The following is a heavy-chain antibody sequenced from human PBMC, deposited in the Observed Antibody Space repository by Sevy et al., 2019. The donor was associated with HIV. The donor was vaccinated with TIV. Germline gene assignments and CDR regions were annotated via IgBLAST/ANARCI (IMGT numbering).Heavy chain of an antibody. CDR1: GDSVSSSSAA. CDR3: ARGDELNSYYYGMDV. V-gene: IGHV6-1*01. D-gene: IGHD1-7*01. CDR2: TYYRSKWYS. J-gene: IGHJ6*02. Sequence: QSQTLSLTCAISGDSVSSSSAAWNWFRQSPSRGLEWLGRTYYRSKWYSDYEVSVKDRVTINPDTSKNQFSLHLESVTPEDTAVYFCARGDELNSYYYGMDVWGQGTTVTVSS.